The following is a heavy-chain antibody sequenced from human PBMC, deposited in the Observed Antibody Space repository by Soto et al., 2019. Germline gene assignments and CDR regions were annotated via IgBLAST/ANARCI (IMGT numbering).Heavy chain of an antibody. Sequence: SEALSLTCSVSNGSISGFYWTWIRQPPGKILEWIGYIHYSGRTDYNPSLTSRATMSVDTSKNQFSLNLKSITAADTAVYYCVRVGVGIGNHFDSWGRGTLVTVS. CDR1: NGSISGFY. J-gene: IGHJ4*02. V-gene: IGHV4-59*12. CDR3: VRVGVGIGNHFDS. CDR2: IHYSGRT. D-gene: IGHD1-26*01.